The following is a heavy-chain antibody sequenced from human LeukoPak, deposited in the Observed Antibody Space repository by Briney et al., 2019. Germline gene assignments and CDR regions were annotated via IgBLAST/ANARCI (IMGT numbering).Heavy chain of an antibody. CDR1: GGSISSGSYY. V-gene: IGHV4-61*02. CDR2: IYTSGST. J-gene: IGHJ4*02. Sequence: SETLSLTCTVSGGSISSGSYYWSWIRQPAGKGLEWIGRIYTSGSTNYNPSLKSRVTISVDTSKNQFSLKLSSVTAADTAVYYCARARKGYFDWSGAPDYDFDYWGQGTLVTVSS. CDR3: ARARKGYFDWSGAPDYDFDY. D-gene: IGHD3-9*01.